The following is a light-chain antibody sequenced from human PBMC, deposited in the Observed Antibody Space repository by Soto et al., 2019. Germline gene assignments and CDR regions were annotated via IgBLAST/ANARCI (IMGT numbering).Light chain of an antibody. Sequence: DIVMTQSPDSLAVSLGERATINCKSSQSVLYSSNNKNYLAWYQQRPGQPPKLLIYWASTRESGVPDRFSGSGFATDFTRTITSLQAEDVAVYYCQQYESTPPTFGQGTKLEIK. J-gene: IGKJ2*01. CDR1: QSVLYSSNNKNY. CDR2: WAS. CDR3: QQYESTPPT. V-gene: IGKV4-1*01.